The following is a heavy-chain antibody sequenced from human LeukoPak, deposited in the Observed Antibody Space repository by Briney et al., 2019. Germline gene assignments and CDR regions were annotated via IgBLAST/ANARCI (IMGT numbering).Heavy chain of an antibody. CDR2: IHDSGST. D-gene: IGHD3-10*01. CDR3: ARGATGYYGSGSFYNGLWFDY. Sequence: SETLSLTCAVSGDSISSGGYSWSWIRQTPGKGLEWIAYIHDSGSTYNNPSLKSRLSISIDTSKNQFSLKLSSVTAADTAVYYCARGATGYYGSGSFYNGLWFDYWGQGTLVTVSS. CDR1: GDSISSGGYS. V-gene: IGHV4-30-4*07. J-gene: IGHJ4*02.